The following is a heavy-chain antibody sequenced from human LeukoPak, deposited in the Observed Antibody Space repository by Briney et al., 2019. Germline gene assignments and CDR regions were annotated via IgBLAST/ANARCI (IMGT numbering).Heavy chain of an antibody. CDR2: MSTYNGNT. CDR3: ARVAGYSSGWYWGGFDY. Sequence: ASVKVSCKASGYTFTSYGISWVRQAPGQGLEWMGWMSTYNGNTNYAQKLQGRVTMTTDTSTSTAYMELRSLRSDDTAVYYCARVAGYSSGWYWGGFDYWGQGTLVTVSS. V-gene: IGHV1-18*01. J-gene: IGHJ4*02. D-gene: IGHD6-19*01. CDR1: GYTFTSYG.